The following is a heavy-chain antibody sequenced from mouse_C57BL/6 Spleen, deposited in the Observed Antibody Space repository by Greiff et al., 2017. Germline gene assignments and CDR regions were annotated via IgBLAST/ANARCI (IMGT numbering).Heavy chain of an antibody. J-gene: IGHJ1*03. D-gene: IGHD2-4*01. CDR2: ISDGGSYT. Sequence: EVKLQESGGGLVKPGGSLKLSCAASGFTFSSYAMSWVRQTPETRLEWVATISDGGSYTYYPDNVKGRFTISRDNAKNNLYLQMSHLKSEDTAMYYCVVSTMITTGYFDVWGTGTTVTVSS. V-gene: IGHV5-4*03. CDR3: VVSTMITTGYFDV. CDR1: GFTFSSYA.